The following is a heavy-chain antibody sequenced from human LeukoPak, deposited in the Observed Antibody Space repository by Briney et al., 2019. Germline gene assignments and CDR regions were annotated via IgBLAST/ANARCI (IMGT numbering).Heavy chain of an antibody. CDR3: ARGGAYNSPFDY. CDR2: IWYDGSNK. J-gene: IGHJ4*02. V-gene: IGHV3-33*01. CDR1: GFTSSSYG. D-gene: IGHD5-24*01. Sequence: GRSLRLSCAASGFTSSSYGMHWVRQAPGKGLEWVALIWYDGSNKYFADSVKGRFTISRDNSKNTLYLQMNSLSAEDTAVYYCARGGAYNSPFDYWGQGTLVTVSS.